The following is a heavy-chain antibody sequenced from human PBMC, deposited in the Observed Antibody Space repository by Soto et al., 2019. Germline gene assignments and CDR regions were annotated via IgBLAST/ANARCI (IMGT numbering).Heavy chain of an antibody. CDR1: GFTFSSYS. J-gene: IGHJ4*02. D-gene: IGHD2-15*01. V-gene: IGHV3-48*02. CDR3: ARDGYCSGGSCSQPLPDG. Sequence: GGSLRLSCAASGFTFSSYSMNWVRQAPGKGLEWVSYISSSSSTIYYADSVKGRFTISRDNAKNSLYLQMNSLRDEDTAVYYCARDGYCSGGSCSQPLPDGWGQGTLVTVSS. CDR2: ISSSSSTI.